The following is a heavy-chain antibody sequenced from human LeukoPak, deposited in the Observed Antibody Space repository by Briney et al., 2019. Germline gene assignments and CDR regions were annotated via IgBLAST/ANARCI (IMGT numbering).Heavy chain of an antibody. CDR2: INPNSGGT. CDR1: VYTFTGYY. V-gene: IGHV1-2*02. D-gene: IGHD6-6*01. Sequence: GASVKVSCKASVYTFTGYYMHWVRQAPEEGLEWMGWINPNSGGTNYAQKFQGRVSMTRDTSISTAYMELSRLRSDDTAVYYCARDYRFMAARPAGCDYWGQGTLVTVSS. J-gene: IGHJ4*02. CDR3: ARDYRFMAARPAGCDY.